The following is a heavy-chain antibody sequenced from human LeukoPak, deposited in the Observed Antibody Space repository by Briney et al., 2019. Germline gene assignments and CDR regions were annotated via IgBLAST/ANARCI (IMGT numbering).Heavy chain of an antibody. D-gene: IGHD5-24*01. CDR1: GGSFSGYY. CDR3: ARTRNDGYKDF. J-gene: IGHJ4*02. V-gene: IGHV4-59*08. Sequence: PSETLSLTCAVYGGSFSGYYWSWIRQPPGKGLEWIGYIYNSGTTDYNPSLMSRVTISVNTSKNQFSLKLSSVTATDTAVYYCARTRNDGYKDFWGQGALVTVSS. CDR2: IYNSGTT.